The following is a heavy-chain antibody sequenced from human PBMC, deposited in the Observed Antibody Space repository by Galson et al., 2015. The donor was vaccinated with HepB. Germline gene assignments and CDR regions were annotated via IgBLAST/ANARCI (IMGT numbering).Heavy chain of an antibody. V-gene: IGHV1-8*01. D-gene: IGHD6-19*01. CDR1: GYTFDSYD. J-gene: IGHJ4*02. CDR3: ARWGAVAGFDF. CDR2: MNPNNGDT. Sequence: SVKVSCKASGYTFDSYDINWVRQAPGQGLEWVGWMNPNNGDTGYAQRFQGRVTMTRDTSITTAYMQLSNLRSDDTAVYYCARWGAVAGFDFWGQGTLVTASS.